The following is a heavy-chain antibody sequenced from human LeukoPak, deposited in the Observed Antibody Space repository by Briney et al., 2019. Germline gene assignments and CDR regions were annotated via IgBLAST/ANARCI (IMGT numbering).Heavy chain of an antibody. Sequence: AASVKASCEASGYTFTSYGSSWVLQAPGQGLEWMGWISAYNGNTNYAQKLQGRVTMTTDTSTSTAYMELMSLRSDDTAVYYCARDLVTSLVDYWGQGTLVTVSS. CDR2: ISAYNGNT. V-gene: IGHV1-18*01. D-gene: IGHD4-23*01. CDR1: GYTFTSYG. J-gene: IGHJ4*02. CDR3: ARDLVTSLVDY.